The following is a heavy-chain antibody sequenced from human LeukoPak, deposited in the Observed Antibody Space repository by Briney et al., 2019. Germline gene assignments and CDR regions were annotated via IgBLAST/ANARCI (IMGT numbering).Heavy chain of an antibody. CDR2: ISYDESNK. CDR1: GFTFSSYA. J-gene: IGHJ4*02. CDR3: ARDWVSFDY. D-gene: IGHD5/OR15-5a*01. V-gene: IGHV3-30-3*01. Sequence: PGRSLRLSCAASGFTFSSYAMHWVRQAPGKGLEWVAVISYDESNKYYADSVKGRFTISRDNSKNTLYLQMNSLRAEDTAVYYCARDWVSFDYWGQGTLVTVSS.